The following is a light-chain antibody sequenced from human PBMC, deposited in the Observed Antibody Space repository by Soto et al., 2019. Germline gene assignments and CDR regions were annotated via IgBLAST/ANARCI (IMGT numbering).Light chain of an antibody. CDR1: QDIGTK. J-gene: IGKJ1*01. CDR2: DVS. V-gene: IGKV3-15*01. CDR3: QQYYHWRT. Sequence: MTQSAAMLFVSPGVTGTLSCRASQDIGTKLAWYQQKPGQAPRLLMYDVSTRASAAPARFSGSGSGSEFTLTISSLQSEDFAIYFCQQYYHWRTFGQGTKV.